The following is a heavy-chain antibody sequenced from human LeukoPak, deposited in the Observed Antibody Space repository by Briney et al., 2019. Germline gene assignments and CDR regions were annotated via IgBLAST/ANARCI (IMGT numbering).Heavy chain of an antibody. J-gene: IGHJ4*02. V-gene: IGHV3-23*01. CDR1: GFTFSAYS. Sequence: GGSLRLSCAVSGFTFSAYSMGWVRQAPGKGLQWVSTISNTGGRTDYADSVKGRFTISRDNSKNTLFMQMTSRGAEGTAIYYCAKDVGDFIFRPLHSDCWGQETLVTVSS. CDR3: AKDVGDFIFRPLHSDC. CDR2: ISNTGGRT. D-gene: IGHD3-16*01.